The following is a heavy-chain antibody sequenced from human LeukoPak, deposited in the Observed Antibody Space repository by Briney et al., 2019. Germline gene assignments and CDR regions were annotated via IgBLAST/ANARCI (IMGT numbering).Heavy chain of an antibody. D-gene: IGHD5-12*01. V-gene: IGHV3-23*01. CDR1: GFTFSSYA. CDR3: AKDKYAATITPVDCFDY. CDR2: ISGSGGST. J-gene: IGHJ4*02. Sequence: EGSLRLSCAASGFTFSSYAMSWVRQAPGKGLEWVSAISGSGGSTYYADSVKGRFTISRDNSKNTLYLQMNSLRAEDTAVYYCAKDKYAATITPVDCFDYWGQGTLVTVSS.